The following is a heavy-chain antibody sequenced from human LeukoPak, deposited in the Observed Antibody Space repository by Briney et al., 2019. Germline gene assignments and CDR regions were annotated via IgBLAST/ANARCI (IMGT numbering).Heavy chain of an antibody. V-gene: IGHV4-59*01. J-gene: IGHJ4*02. D-gene: IGHD2-21*01. CDR3: ARASWAYSPFDS. CDR2: IFYTGGT. Sequence: SETLSLTCTISGGSISNYYWNWIRQPPGKGLEWVGYIFYTGGTNYNPSPKSRVAISEDTSKNQFSLKLTSVTAADTAVYYCARASWAYSPFDSWGQGTLVTVSS. CDR1: GGSISNYY.